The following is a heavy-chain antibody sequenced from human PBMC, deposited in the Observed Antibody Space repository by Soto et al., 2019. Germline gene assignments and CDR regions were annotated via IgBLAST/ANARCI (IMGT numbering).Heavy chain of an antibody. CDR2: IIPIFGTA. D-gene: IGHD3-22*01. V-gene: IGHV1-69*12. Sequence: QVQLVQSGAEVKKPGSSVKVSCKASGGTFSSYAISWVRQAPGQGLEWMGGIIPIFGTANYAQKFQGRVTITADESTSTADLELSSLRSEDTAVYYCARMGYYDSSCDNWFDPWGQGTLVTVSS. CDR3: ARMGYYDSSCDNWFDP. CDR1: GGTFSSYA. J-gene: IGHJ5*02.